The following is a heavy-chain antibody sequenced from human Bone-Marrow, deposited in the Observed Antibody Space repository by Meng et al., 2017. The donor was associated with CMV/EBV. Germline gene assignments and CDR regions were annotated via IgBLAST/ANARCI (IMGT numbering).Heavy chain of an antibody. J-gene: IGHJ4*02. Sequence: ASVKVSCKASGYTFTSYDINWVRQATGQGLEWMGWMNPNSGNTGYAQKFQGRVTITRNTSISTAYMELSSLRSEDTAVYYCARAATIFGVVITPPRYWGQGTLVTVSS. D-gene: IGHD3-3*01. CDR2: MNPNSGNT. CDR1: GYTFTSYD. V-gene: IGHV1-8*03. CDR3: ARAATIFGVVITPPRY.